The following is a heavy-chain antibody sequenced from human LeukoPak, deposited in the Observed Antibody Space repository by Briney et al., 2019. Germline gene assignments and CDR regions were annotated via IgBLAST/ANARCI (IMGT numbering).Heavy chain of an antibody. D-gene: IGHD6-6*01. CDR3: ATASITHTRDP. V-gene: IGHV1-2*02. J-gene: IGHJ5*02. CDR2: INPYSGAT. Sequence: ASVKVSCQTSGYTFTDFYLNWVRQAPGQGLEWMGWINPYSGATISAERFQGRMTMTWDASIGTAYMQLTRLRSDDTAVYYCATASITHTRDPWGQGTLVTVFS. CDR1: GYTFTDFY.